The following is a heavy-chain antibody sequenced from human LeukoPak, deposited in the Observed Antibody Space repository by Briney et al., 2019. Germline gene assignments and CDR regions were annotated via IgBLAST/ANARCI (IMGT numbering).Heavy chain of an antibody. J-gene: IGHJ4*02. CDR2: IYYSGST. Sequence: SQTLSLTCTVSGGSISSGDYYWSWIRQPPGKGLEWIGYIYYSGSTYYNPSPKSRVTISVDTSKNQFSLKLSSVTAADTAVYYCAREIPILTGYPDYWGQGTLVTVSS. D-gene: IGHD3-9*01. CDR1: GGSISSGDYY. V-gene: IGHV4-30-4*01. CDR3: AREIPILTGYPDY.